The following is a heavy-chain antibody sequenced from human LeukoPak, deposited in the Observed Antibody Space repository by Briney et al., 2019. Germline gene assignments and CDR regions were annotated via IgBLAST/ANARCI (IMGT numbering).Heavy chain of an antibody. J-gene: IGHJ4*02. CDR2: ISDVGRSDI. CDR1: GFTLSRHE. CDR3: ARETPNCGGDCFDY. Sequence: GGSLRLSCAASGFTLSRHEINWVRQAPGKGLEWVSYISDVGRSDIYFADSVKGRFTLSRDNAKNSLYLQMNSLRAEDTAIYYCARETPNCGGDCFDYWGQGTLVTVSS. D-gene: IGHD2-21*02. V-gene: IGHV3-48*03.